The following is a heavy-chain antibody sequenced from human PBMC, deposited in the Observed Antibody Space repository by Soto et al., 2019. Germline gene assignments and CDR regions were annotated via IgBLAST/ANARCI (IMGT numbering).Heavy chain of an antibody. CDR1: GGSISSGGYY. CDR3: ARSSTSANYFDY. V-gene: IGHV4-31*03. J-gene: IGHJ4*02. D-gene: IGHD2-2*01. CDR2: IYYSGST. Sequence: QVQLQESGPGLVKPSQTLSLTCTVSGGSISSGGYYWSWIRQHPGKGLEWIGYIYYSGSTYYNPSLKSRVTISVDTAKNQFSLKLSSVTAADTGVYYCARSSTSANYFDYWGQGTLVTVSP.